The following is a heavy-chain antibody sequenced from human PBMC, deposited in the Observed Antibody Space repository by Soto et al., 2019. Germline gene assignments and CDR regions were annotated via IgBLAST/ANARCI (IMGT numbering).Heavy chain of an antibody. Sequence: SETLSLTCTVSGGSISSYYWSWIRQPPGKGLEWIGYIYYSGSTNYNPSLKSRVTISVDTSKNQFSLKLSSVTAADTAVYYCARTLVLGVVPAAMDYWGQGTLVTVSS. V-gene: IGHV4-59*01. CDR1: GGSISSYY. CDR2: IYYSGST. CDR3: ARTLVLGVVPAAMDY. D-gene: IGHD2-2*01. J-gene: IGHJ4*02.